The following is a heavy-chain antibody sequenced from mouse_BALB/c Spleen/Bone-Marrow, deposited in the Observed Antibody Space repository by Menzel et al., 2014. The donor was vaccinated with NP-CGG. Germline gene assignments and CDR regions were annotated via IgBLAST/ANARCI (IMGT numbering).Heavy chain of an antibody. J-gene: IGHJ1*01. V-gene: IGHV4-1*02. D-gene: IGHD2-3*01. Sequence: VKLMESGGGLVQPGGSLKLSCAASGFDFSRYWMSWVRQAPGKGLEWIGEINPDSSTINYTPSLKDKFIISRDNAKNTLYLQMSKVRSEDTALYYCAREGDGSYWYFDVWGAGTTVTVSS. CDR3: AREGDGSYWYFDV. CDR2: INPDSSTI. CDR1: GFDFSRYW.